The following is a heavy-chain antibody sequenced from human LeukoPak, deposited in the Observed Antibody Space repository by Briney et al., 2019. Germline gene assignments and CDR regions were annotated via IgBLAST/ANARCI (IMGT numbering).Heavy chain of an antibody. Sequence: SETLSLTCAVYGGSFSGYYWSWIRQPPGKGLEWIGEINHSGSTNYNPSLKSRVTISVDTSKNQFSLKLSSVTAADTAVYYCARGSPTNYWGQGTLVTVSS. D-gene: IGHD5-12*01. V-gene: IGHV4-34*01. CDR1: GGSFSGYY. CDR2: INHSGST. J-gene: IGHJ4*02. CDR3: ARGSPTNY.